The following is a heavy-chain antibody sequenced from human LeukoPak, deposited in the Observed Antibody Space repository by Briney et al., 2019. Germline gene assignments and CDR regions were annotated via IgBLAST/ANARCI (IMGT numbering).Heavy chain of an antibody. CDR3: ARGVGTMVRGVTSGMDF. V-gene: IGHV4-34*01. CDR1: GGSFSGYY. CDR2: INHSGST. D-gene: IGHD3-10*01. Sequence: SETLSLTCAVYGGSFSGYYWSWIRQPPGKGLEWIGEINHSGSTNYNPSLKSRVTISVDTSKNQFSLKLSSVTAADTAVYYCARGVGTMVRGVTSGMDFWGQGTTVTVSS. J-gene: IGHJ6*02.